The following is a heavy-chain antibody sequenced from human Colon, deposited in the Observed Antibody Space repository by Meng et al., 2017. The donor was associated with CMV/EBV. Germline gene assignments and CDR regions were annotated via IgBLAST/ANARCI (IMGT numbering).Heavy chain of an antibody. CDR3: LYSSLMTHGMDV. V-gene: IGHV3-21*01. D-gene: IGHD6-13*01. CDR2: ISGSSTYI. CDR1: GFTFSTYT. J-gene: IGHJ6*02. Sequence: GGSLRLSCAASGFTFSTYTMYWVRQAPGKGLEWVAYISGSSTYIFYADSVKGRFTISRDNAKNSLFLQMNSLRAEDTAVYYCLYSSLMTHGMDVWGQGTAVTVSS.